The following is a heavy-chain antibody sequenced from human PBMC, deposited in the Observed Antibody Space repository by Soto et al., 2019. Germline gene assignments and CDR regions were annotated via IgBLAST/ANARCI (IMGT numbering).Heavy chain of an antibody. J-gene: IGHJ5*02. CDR2: ISWNSGSI. Sequence: EVQLVESGGGLVQPGRSLRLSCAASGFTFDVYAMHWVRQAPGKGLEWVSGISWNSGSIGYADSVKGRFTISRDNAKNSLYLQMNSLRAEDTALYYCAKGRLLTSSWFDPWGQGTLVTVSS. CDR1: GFTFDVYA. V-gene: IGHV3-9*01. D-gene: IGHD2-15*01. CDR3: AKGRLLTSSWFDP.